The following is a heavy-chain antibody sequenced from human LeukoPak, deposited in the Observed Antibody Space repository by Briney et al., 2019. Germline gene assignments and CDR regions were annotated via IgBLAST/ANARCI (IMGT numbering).Heavy chain of an antibody. J-gene: IGHJ6*03. CDR3: ARGFPENYDILTGYSPDYYYYYMDV. CDR2: INPNSGGT. Sequence: ASVKVSCKASGYTFTSYYMHWVRQAPGQGLEWMGRINPNSGGTNYAQKFQGRVTMTRDTSISTAYMELSRLRSDDTAVYYCARGFPENYDILTGYSPDYYYYYMDVWGKGTTVTVSS. V-gene: IGHV1-2*06. D-gene: IGHD3-9*01. CDR1: GYTFTSYY.